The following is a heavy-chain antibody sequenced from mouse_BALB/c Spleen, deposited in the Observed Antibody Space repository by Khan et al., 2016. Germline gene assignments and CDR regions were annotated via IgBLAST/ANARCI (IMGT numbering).Heavy chain of an antibody. J-gene: IGHJ2*01. CDR1: GYTFSSYW. CDR3: ARTDRRGYFDY. CDR2: ILPGSGST. V-gene: IGHV1-9*01. Sequence: VQLQESGAELMKPGASVKISCKATGYTFSSYWIERVKQRPGHGLEWIGEILPGSGSTNYNEKFRGKATFTADTSSNTAYLQLSSLTSEDSAVHYCARTDRRGYFDYWGQGTTLTVSS.